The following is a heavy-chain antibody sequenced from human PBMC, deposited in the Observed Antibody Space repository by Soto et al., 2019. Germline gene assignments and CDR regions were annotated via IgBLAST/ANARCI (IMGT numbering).Heavy chain of an antibody. J-gene: IGHJ6*02. CDR1: GYTFTSYA. V-gene: IGHV1-3*01. CDR3: ARATVTTYYYGMDV. D-gene: IGHD4-4*01. CDR2: INAGNGNT. Sequence: QVQLVQSGAEVKKPGSSVKVSCKASGYTFTSYAMHWVRQAPGQRLEWMGWINAGNGNTKYSQKFQGRVTITRDTSASTAYMELSSLRSEDTAVYYCARATVTTYYYGMDVWGQGTTVTVSS.